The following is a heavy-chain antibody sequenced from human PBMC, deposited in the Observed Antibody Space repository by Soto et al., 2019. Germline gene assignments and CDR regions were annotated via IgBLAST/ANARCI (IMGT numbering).Heavy chain of an antibody. CDR3: AHRTYFTSGRPFDY. D-gene: IGHD3-10*01. CDR2: IYWDDKT. Sequence: QITLKESGPTLVKPTQTLTLTCTFSGFSLSTSGVGVDWIRQPPGKALEWLAVIYWDDKTHYSPSLSSRLTVPWATSRNQVVLTMTNMDPVDTATYYCAHRTYFTSGRPFDYWGQGTLVAVSS. J-gene: IGHJ4*02. CDR1: GFSLSTSGVG. V-gene: IGHV2-5*02.